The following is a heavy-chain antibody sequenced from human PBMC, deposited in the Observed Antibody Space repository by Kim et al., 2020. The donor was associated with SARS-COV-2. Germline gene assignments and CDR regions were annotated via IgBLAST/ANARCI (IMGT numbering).Heavy chain of an antibody. V-gene: IGHV1-24*01. Sequence: KFQGRVTMTDDVSTDTAYMELSSLRSEDTAVYYCATVDAHSSWYPTRFDYWGQGTLVTVSS. D-gene: IGHD6-13*01. CDR3: ATVDAHSSWYPTRFDY. J-gene: IGHJ4*02.